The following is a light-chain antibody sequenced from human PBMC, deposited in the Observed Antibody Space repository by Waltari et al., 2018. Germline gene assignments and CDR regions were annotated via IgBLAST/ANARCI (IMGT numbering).Light chain of an antibody. J-gene: IGKJ1*01. CDR2: WAS. Sequence: DIVMTQSPDSLAVCLGERATISCKSSQSLLYSLNNKNYLAWYQQKPGQPPKLLISWASTRKSGVPDRFSGSGSGTDFTLIVSSLQAEDVAVYYCQQYYSTPPTFGQGTRVEIK. CDR3: QQYYSTPPT. CDR1: QSLLYSLNNKNY. V-gene: IGKV4-1*01.